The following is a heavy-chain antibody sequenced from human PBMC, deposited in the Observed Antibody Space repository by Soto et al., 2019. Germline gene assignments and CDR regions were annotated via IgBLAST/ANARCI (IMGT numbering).Heavy chain of an antibody. CDR3: AKVNDILTGYLGY. CDR2: ISGSGGST. CDR1: GFTFSSYA. J-gene: IGHJ4*02. D-gene: IGHD3-9*01. Sequence: GGSLRLSCAAYGFTFSSYAISWVRQAPGKGLEWVSAISGSGGSTYYADSVKGRFTISRDNSKNTLYLQMNSLRAEDTAVYYCAKVNDILTGYLGYWGQGTLVTVSS. V-gene: IGHV3-23*01.